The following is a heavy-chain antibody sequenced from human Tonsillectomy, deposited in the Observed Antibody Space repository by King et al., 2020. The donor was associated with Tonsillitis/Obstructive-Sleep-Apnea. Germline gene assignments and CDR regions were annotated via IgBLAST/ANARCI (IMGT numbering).Heavy chain of an antibody. V-gene: IGHV1-69*12. J-gene: IGHJ6*03. D-gene: IGHD2-2*01. CDR2: IIPIFGTA. Sequence: VQLVQSGAEVKKPGSSVKVSCKASGGTFSSYAISWVRQAPGQGLEWMGGIIPIFGTANYAQKFQGRVTITADESTSTAYMELSSLGSEDTAVYYCAREYCSSILCGRWGHYMDVWGKGTTVTVSS. CDR1: GGTFSSYA. CDR3: AREYCSSILCGRWGHYMDV.